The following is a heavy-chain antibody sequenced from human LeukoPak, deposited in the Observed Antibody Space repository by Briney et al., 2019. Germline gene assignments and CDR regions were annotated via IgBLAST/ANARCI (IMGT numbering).Heavy chain of an antibody. V-gene: IGHV3-48*03. Sequence: GGSLRLSCAASEFTFSSYEMNWIRQAPGKGLEWVSYISSSGSTIYYADSVRGRFTISRDNAKNSLYLQMNNLRVEDTAVYYCARAPTKFRRDWFDPWGQGTLVTVSS. CDR1: EFTFSSYE. CDR2: ISSSGSTI. D-gene: IGHD3-9*01. J-gene: IGHJ5*02. CDR3: ARAPTKFRRDWFDP.